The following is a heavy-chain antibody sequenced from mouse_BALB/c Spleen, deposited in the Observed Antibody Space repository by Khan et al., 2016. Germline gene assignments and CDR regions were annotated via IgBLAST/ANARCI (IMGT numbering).Heavy chain of an antibody. J-gene: IGHJ1*01. CDR1: GYSITSGYY. V-gene: IGHV3-6*02. CDR3: ASGNYWYFDG. D-gene: IGHD2-1*01. Sequence: EVQLQESGPGLVKPSQSLSLTCSVTGYSITSGYYWNWIRQFPGNKLEWMGYISYDGSNNYNPSLKNRISITRDTSKNQFFLKLNSVTTEDTATYYCASGNYWYFDGWGAGTTVTVSS. CDR2: ISYDGSN.